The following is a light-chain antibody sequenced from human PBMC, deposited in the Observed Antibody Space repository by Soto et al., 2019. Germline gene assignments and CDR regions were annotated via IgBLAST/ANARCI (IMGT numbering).Light chain of an antibody. CDR2: AAS. Sequence: DIQMTQFPCSLYAYVGARATIPWRASQSISSYLNWYQQKPGKAPKLPIYAASSLQSGVPSRFSGSESGTDFTLTISSLQPEDFATYYCQQNYSPPPITFGQGTRLDIK. CDR3: QQNYSPPPIT. V-gene: IGKV1-39*01. J-gene: IGKJ5*01. CDR1: QSISSY.